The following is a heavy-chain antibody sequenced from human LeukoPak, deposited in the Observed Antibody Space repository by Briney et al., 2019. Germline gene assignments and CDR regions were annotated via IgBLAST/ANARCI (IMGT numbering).Heavy chain of an antibody. Sequence: SETLSLTCAVYGGSFRGYFWSWIRQPPGQGLEWIGEINNSGGTDFNPSLKSRVTISVDTSKNQFSLRLRSVTAADMAVYYCARLGGDAAARRAPWGQGTLVTVST. CDR2: INNSGGT. D-gene: IGHD6-13*01. V-gene: IGHV4-34*01. J-gene: IGHJ5*02. CDR3: ARLGGDAAARRAP. CDR1: GGSFRGYF.